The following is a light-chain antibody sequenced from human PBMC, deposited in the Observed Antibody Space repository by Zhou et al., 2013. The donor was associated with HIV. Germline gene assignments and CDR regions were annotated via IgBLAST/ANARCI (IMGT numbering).Light chain of an antibody. Sequence: EIVLTQSPGTLSLSPGERATLSCRAGQSIISDYLAWYQQKPGQAPRLLIYEASIRATGIPERFRGSGSGTEFTLAISSLEPEDFAVYYCHQYGATPPYAFGQGTKLDIK. V-gene: IGKV3-20*01. CDR1: QSIISDY. CDR3: HQYGATPPYA. CDR2: EAS. J-gene: IGKJ2*01.